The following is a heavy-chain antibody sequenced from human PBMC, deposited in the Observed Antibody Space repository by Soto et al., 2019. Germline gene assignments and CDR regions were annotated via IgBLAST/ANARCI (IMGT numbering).Heavy chain of an antibody. CDR1: GFSFSNHG. CDR3: AKDPTSYDSSAQFDS. D-gene: IGHD3-22*01. Sequence: LRLSCVASGFSFSNHGMHWVRQAPGKGLEWVAVISYDGSNKDYVESVKGRFTISRDNSKNTLYLQMNSLRAEDTAVYYCAKDPTSYDSSAQFDSWGQGTLVTVSS. V-gene: IGHV3-30*18. J-gene: IGHJ4*02. CDR2: ISYDGSNK.